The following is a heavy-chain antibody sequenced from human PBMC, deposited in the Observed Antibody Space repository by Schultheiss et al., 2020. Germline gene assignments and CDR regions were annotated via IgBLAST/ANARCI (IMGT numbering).Heavy chain of an antibody. CDR1: GFTFSSHS. Sequence: GESLKISCAASGFTFSSHSMHWVRQAPGKGLEWVAVISDDGRGNQYADSVKGRFTISRDNSRHTLYLEMSSLRPEDTAFYFCAREVATAGKSEFDYWGQGTLVTVS. D-gene: IGHD6-13*01. V-gene: IGHV3-30*04. CDR2: ISDDGRGN. J-gene: IGHJ4*02. CDR3: AREVATAGKSEFDY.